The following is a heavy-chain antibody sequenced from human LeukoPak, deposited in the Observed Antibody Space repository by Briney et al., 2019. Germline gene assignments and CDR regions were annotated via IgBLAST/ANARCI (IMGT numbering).Heavy chain of an antibody. D-gene: IGHD3-22*01. CDR1: GGSISSHY. V-gene: IGHV4-59*11. J-gene: IGHJ5*02. CDR2: IYYSGST. Sequence: SETLSLTCTVSGGSISSHYWSWIRQPPGKGLEWIGYIYYSGSTNYNPSLKSRVTISGDTSKNQFSLKLSSVTAADTAVYYCARDKVVSADNWFDPWGQGTLVTVSS. CDR3: ARDKVVSADNWFDP.